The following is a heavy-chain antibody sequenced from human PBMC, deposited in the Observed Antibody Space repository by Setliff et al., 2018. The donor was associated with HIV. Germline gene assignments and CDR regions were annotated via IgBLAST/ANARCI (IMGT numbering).Heavy chain of an antibody. CDR3: ARRASSHGPYWYFDL. Sequence: SETLSLTCAVYGGSFSGYYWSWIRHSPGKELEWIGGINHSGSTNYNTHPSLKNRVTILVDTSKNQFSLRLNSVTAADTAVYYCARRASSHGPYWYFDLWGRGTLVTVSS. V-gene: IGHV4-34*01. CDR2: INHSGST. CDR1: GGSFSGYY. D-gene: IGHD2-2*01. J-gene: IGHJ2*01.